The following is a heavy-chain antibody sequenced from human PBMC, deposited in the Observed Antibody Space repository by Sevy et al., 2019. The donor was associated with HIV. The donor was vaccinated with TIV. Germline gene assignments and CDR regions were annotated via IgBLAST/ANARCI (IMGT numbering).Heavy chain of an antibody. V-gene: IGHV5-51*01. CDR2: IYPDDSDT. CDR1: GYTFNTYW. D-gene: IGHD3-22*01. Sequence: GESLKISCKGSGYTFNTYWIAWVRQMPGKGLEWMGIIYPDDSDTRYSPSFQGHVTISADKSTDTAYLQWSSLKASDTAMYYCARPALNYYDSNGYGFNLWGQRTMVTVSS. J-gene: IGHJ3*01. CDR3: ARPALNYYDSNGYGFNL.